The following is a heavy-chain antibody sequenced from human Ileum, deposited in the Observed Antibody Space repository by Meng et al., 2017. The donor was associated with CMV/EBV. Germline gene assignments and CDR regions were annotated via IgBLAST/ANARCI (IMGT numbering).Heavy chain of an antibody. CDR1: RFIFDDYG. CDR2: ISWSGASS. CDR3: VKPRERGDFWTGYPTYYFHS. D-gene: IGHD3/OR15-3a*01. Sequence: GESLKISCTASRFIFDDYGMTWVRQAPGKGLEWVSGISWSGASSTYADSVAGRFYISRDNGRNSLYLQMDGLTTDDTAWYYCVKPRERGDFWTGYPTYYFHSWGQGTRVTVSS. J-gene: IGHJ4*02. V-gene: IGHV3-20*04.